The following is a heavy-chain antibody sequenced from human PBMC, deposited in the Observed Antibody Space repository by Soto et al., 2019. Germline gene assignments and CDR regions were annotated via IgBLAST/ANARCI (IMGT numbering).Heavy chain of an antibody. CDR1: GFTFSSYA. CDR2: ISGSDGRT. D-gene: IGHD5-18*01. V-gene: IGHV3-23*01. Sequence: GGSLRLSCAASGFTFSSYAMSWVRQAPGKGLEWVSTISGSDGRTYSTDSVKGRFTISRDNSRNTAYLQMNSLRVEDTAVYYCAKGVPQYTPLDLFDYWGRGNLVTVSS. CDR3: AKGVPQYTPLDLFDY. J-gene: IGHJ4*02.